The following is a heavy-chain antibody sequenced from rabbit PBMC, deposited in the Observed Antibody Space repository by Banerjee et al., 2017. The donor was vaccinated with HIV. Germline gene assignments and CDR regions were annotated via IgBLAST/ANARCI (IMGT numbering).Heavy chain of an antibody. Sequence: QEQLVESGGGLVQPGGSLKLSCKASGFDFSSYGVSWVRQAPGKGLEWIGYIDPVFGSTYYASWVNGRFTISSHNAQNTLYLQLNSLTAADTATYFCVRDQGRYSYDDYGDPNFNLWGPGTLVTVS. V-gene: IGHV1S47*01. CDR1: GFDFSSYG. J-gene: IGHJ4*01. CDR2: IDPVFGST. D-gene: IGHD2-1*01. CDR3: VRDQGRYSYDDYGDPNFNL.